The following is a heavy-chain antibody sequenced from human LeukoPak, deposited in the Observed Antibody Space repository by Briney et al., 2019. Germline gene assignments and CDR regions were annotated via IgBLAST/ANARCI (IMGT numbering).Heavy chain of an antibody. D-gene: IGHD3-10*01. CDR3: ARDHWAIYYYGSGREYDAFDI. J-gene: IGHJ3*02. V-gene: IGHV1-24*01. Sequence: ASVKVSCKVSGYTLTELSMHWVRQAPGKGLEWMGGFDPEDGETIYAQKFQGRVTMTEDTSTDTAYMELSSLRSEDTAVYYCARDHWAIYYYGSGREYDAFDIWGQGTMVTVSS. CDR1: GYTLTELS. CDR2: FDPEDGET.